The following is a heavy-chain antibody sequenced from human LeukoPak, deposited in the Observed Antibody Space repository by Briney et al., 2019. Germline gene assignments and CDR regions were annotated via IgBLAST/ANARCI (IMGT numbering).Heavy chain of an antibody. CDR1: GGSISSSSYY. CDR3: ARHSGSSWDFDY. V-gene: IGHV4-39*01. CDR2: IYYSGST. J-gene: IGHJ4*02. Sequence: PSETLPLTCTVSGGSISSSSYYWGWIRRPPGKGLEWIGSIYYSGSTYYNPSLKSRVTISVDTSKNQFSLKLSSVTAADTAVYYCARHSGSSWDFDYWGQGTLVTVSS. D-gene: IGHD6-13*01.